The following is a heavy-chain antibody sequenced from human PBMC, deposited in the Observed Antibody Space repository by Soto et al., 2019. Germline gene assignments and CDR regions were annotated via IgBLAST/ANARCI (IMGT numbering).Heavy chain of an antibody. V-gene: IGHV3-64*07. CDR1: GFTFSNNA. Sequence: ELQLVESGGDLVQPGGSLRLSCIAFGFTFSNNAMHWVRQAPGKGLEYVSVISSDGVSTYYADSVKGRFTISRENSKNTLYLQMGGLRDDDMAVYYCARSFPPETGGQGTLVTVSS. CDR3: ARSFPPET. J-gene: IGHJ4*02. CDR2: ISSDGVST. D-gene: IGHD3-3*02.